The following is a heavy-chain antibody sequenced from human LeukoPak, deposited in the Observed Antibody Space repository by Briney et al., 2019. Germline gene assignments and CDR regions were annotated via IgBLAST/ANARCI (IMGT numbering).Heavy chain of an antibody. V-gene: IGHV4-61*01. D-gene: IGHD3-22*01. CDR2: ISYSGST. Sequence: KSSETLSLTCTVSGGSVSSGNYYWSWIRQPPGKGLEWIGYISYSGSTNYNPSLKSRVTISVDTSRNQFSLKLSSVTAADAAVYYCARDTRSYDTSGYYYFDYWGQGALVTVSS. CDR3: ARDTRSYDTSGYYYFDY. J-gene: IGHJ4*02. CDR1: GGSVSSGNYY.